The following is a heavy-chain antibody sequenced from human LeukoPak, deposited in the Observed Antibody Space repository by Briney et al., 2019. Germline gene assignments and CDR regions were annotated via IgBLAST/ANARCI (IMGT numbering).Heavy chain of an antibody. CDR1: GYTFTGYY. Sequence: ASVKVSCKASGYTFTGYYMHWVRQAPGQGLEWMGWINPNSGGTHYAQKFQGRVTMTRDTSISTAYMELSRLRSDDTAVYYCARNFYFDSSGYYHYWGQGTLVTVSS. V-gene: IGHV1-2*02. D-gene: IGHD3-22*01. CDR3: ARNFYFDSSGYYHY. CDR2: INPNSGGT. J-gene: IGHJ4*02.